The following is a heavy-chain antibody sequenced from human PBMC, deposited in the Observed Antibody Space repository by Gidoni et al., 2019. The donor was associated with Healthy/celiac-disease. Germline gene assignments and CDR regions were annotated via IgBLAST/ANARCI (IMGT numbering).Heavy chain of an antibody. CDR1: GYTFTGYY. V-gene: IGHV1-2*02. CDR3: ARDPDIVVVPAQNGGY. CDR2: INPNSGGT. Sequence: QVQLVQSGAEVKKPGASVTVSCKASGYTFTGYYMHWVRQAPGQGLEWMGWINPNSGGTNYAQKFQGRVTMTRDTSISTAYMELSRLRSDDTAVYYCARDPDIVVVPAQNGGYWGQGTLVTVSS. J-gene: IGHJ4*02. D-gene: IGHD2-2*01.